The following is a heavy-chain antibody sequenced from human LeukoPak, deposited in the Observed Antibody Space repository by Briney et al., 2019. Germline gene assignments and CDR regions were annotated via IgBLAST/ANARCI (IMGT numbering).Heavy chain of an antibody. CDR3: AKEIADPTNY. V-gene: IGHV3-30*18. D-gene: IGHD2-21*01. Sequence: PGRSLRLSCAASGFTFSSYGMHWVRQAPGKGLEWVAVISYDGSNKYYADSVKGRFTISRDNSKNTLYLQMNSLRAEDTAVYYCAKEIADPTNYWGQGTLVTVSS. J-gene: IGHJ4*02. CDR1: GFTFSSYG. CDR2: ISYDGSNK.